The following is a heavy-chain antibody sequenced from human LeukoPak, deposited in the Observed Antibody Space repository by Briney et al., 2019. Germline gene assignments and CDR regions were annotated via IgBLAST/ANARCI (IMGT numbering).Heavy chain of an antibody. J-gene: IGHJ5*02. CDR2: IYYSGST. CDR3: ARHGQDVYYDSSGYYSP. V-gene: IGHV4-59*08. CDR1: GGSISSCY. D-gene: IGHD3-22*01. Sequence: SETLSLTCTVSGGSISSCYWSWIRQPPGKGLEWIGYIYYSGSTNYNPSLKSRVTISVDTSKNQFSLKLSSVTAADTAVYYCARHGQDVYYDSSGYYSPWGQGTLVTVSS.